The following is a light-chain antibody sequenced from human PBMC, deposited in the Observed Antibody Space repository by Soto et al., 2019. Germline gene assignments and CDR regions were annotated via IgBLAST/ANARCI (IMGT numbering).Light chain of an antibody. CDR2: NTN. J-gene: IGLJ2*01. Sequence: QTVVTQEPSFSVSPGETVTLTCGLSSGSVSTTHYPNWYQQTPGQAPRTLISNTNTRSSGVPDRFSGSILGNKAALTITGAQADDEADYYCSSYAGSNNLIIGGGTKLTVL. CDR1: SGSVSTTHY. CDR3: SSYAGSNNLI. V-gene: IGLV8-61*01.